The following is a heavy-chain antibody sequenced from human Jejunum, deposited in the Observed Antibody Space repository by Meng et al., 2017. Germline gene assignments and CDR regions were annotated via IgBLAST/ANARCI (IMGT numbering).Heavy chain of an antibody. V-gene: IGHV3-30*10. J-gene: IGHJ4*02. CDR3: VRDAFFGGG. D-gene: IGHD3-16*01. CDR1: GFTFSSYA. CDR2: ISYDGRTK. Sequence: QGRLVESGGGVVQPGRSLRLSCAASGFTFSSYAMHWVRQAPGKGLEWVSFISYDGRTKYYTDSVKGRFTVSRDDSENTLFLQMNSLRSEDTAMYYCVRDAFFGGGWGQGTLAPSPQ.